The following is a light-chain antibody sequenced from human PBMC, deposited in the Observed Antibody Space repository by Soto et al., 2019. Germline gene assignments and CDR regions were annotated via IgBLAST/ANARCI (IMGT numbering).Light chain of an antibody. CDR2: DVR. Sequence: QSALTQPASVSGSPGQSITISCTGTSSDVGGYNFVSWYQQHPGKAPKFIIYDVRNRPSGVSNRFSGSRSGNRASLTISGLQAEDEDDYYCSSYTSISTVIFGGGTKLTVL. CDR3: SSYTSISTVI. CDR1: SSDVGGYNF. J-gene: IGLJ2*01. V-gene: IGLV2-14*03.